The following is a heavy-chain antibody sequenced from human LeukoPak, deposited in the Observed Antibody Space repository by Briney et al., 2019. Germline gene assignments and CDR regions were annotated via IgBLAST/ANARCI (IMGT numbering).Heavy chain of an antibody. CDR1: GFTFSDYY. CDR2: ISSSGSTI. Sequence: GGSLRLSCAASGFTFSDYYMSWIRQAPGKGLEWDSYISSSGSTIYYAVSVKGRFTIPRDNANNSLFLQMNSLRVEDTAVYYCARGGLTGDFAYYYYYMDVWGKGTTVTVSS. J-gene: IGHJ6*03. D-gene: IGHD7-27*01. V-gene: IGHV3-11*04. CDR3: ARGGLTGDFAYYYYYMDV.